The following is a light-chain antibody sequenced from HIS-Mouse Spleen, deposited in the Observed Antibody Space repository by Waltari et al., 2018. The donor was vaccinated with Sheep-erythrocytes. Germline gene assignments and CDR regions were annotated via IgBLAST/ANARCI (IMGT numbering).Light chain of an antibody. V-gene: IGLV2-23*01. CDR1: SSDVGSYNL. CDR2: EGS. CDR3: CSYAGSSTWV. Sequence: QSALTQPASVSGSPGQSITISCTGTSSDVGSYNLVSWYQQHPGKAPKPLTYEGSKRPSGVLNRCSGSKSGNTASLTISGLQAEDEADYYCCSYAGSSTWVFGGGTKLTVL. J-gene: IGLJ3*02.